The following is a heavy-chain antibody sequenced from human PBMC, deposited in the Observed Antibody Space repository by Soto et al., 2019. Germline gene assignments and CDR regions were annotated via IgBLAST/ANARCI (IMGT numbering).Heavy chain of an antibody. CDR3: AREEGYCSSTSCYYYYYGMDV. J-gene: IGHJ6*02. D-gene: IGHD2-2*01. Sequence: GASVKVSCKASGYTFTSYYMHWVRQAPGQGLEWMGIINPSGGSTSYAQKFQGRVTMTRDTSTSTVYMELSSLRSEDTAVYYCAREEGYCSSTSCYYYYYGMDVWGQGTTVTVSS. V-gene: IGHV1-46*01. CDR1: GYTFTSYY. CDR2: INPSGGST.